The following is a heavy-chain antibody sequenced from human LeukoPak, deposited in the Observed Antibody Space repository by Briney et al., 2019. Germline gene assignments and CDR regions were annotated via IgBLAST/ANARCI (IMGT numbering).Heavy chain of an antibody. CDR1: GGSISSYY. D-gene: IGHD2/OR15-2a*01. CDR2: IYYSGST. V-gene: IGHV4-59*12. J-gene: IGHJ4*02. Sequence: PSETLSLTCTDSGGSISSYYWSWIRQPPGKGLEWIGYIYYSGSTNYNPSLKSRVTISVDTSKNQFSVILTPVTAADTAVYYCARNAYYSADYWGQGTLVTVSS. CDR3: ARNAYYSADY.